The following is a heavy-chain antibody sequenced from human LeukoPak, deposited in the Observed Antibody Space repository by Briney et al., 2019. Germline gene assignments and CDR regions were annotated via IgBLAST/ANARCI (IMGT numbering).Heavy chain of an antibody. CDR2: IKQDRSEK. V-gene: IGHV3-7*03. Sequence: GGSLRLSCAASGFTFSRYWMSWVRQAPGKGLEWVAHIKQDRSEKYYVDSVKGRFTSSRDTSKSTVYLQMTSLRAEDTAVSSCSRVIGVVRADCFCDYSGQGTRVAVSS. CDR1: GFTFSRYW. D-gene: IGHD3-10*02. J-gene: IGHJ4*02. CDR3: SRVIGVVRADCFCDY.